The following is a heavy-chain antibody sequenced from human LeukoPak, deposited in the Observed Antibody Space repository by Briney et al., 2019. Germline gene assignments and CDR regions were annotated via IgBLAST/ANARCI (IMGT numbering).Heavy chain of an antibody. CDR1: GFTFSDYY. J-gene: IGHJ4*02. CDR2: ISGSGSTI. Sequence: GGSLRLSCAASGFTFSDYYMSWIRQAPGKGLEWVSYISGSGSTIYYADSVKGRFTISRDNAKNSLYLQMTSLRAEDTAVYYCARDPGQVVAANYYFDYWGQGTLVSVSS. CDR3: ARDPGQVVAANYYFDY. D-gene: IGHD2-15*01. V-gene: IGHV3-11*01.